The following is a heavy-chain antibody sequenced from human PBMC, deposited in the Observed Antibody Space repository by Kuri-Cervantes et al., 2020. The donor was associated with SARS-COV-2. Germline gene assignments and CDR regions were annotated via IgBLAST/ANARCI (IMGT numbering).Heavy chain of an antibody. CDR2: ISYDGSNK. V-gene: IGHV3-30-3*01. D-gene: IGHD3-10*01. CDR3: ARDDGSGSYFTFDY. Sequence: LTCAASGFTFSSYAIHWVRQAPGKGLEWVAVISYDGSNKYYADSVKVRFTISRDNSKNTLYLQMNSLRAEDTAVYYCARDDGSGSYFTFDYWGQGTLVTVSS. CDR1: GFTFSSYA. J-gene: IGHJ4*02.